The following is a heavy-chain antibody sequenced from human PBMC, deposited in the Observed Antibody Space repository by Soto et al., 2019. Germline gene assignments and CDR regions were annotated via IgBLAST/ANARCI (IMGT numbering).Heavy chain of an antibody. Sequence: SVKDSCNASGYTFTSYGISWVRQAPVQGLEWMGWISAYNGNTNYAQKLQGRVTMTTDTSTSTAYMELRSLRSDDTAVYYCAREGGYSYGLGYYYYGMDVWGQGTTVTVSS. D-gene: IGHD5-18*01. V-gene: IGHV1-18*04. J-gene: IGHJ6*02. CDR2: ISAYNGNT. CDR1: GYTFTSYG. CDR3: AREGGYSYGLGYYYYGMDV.